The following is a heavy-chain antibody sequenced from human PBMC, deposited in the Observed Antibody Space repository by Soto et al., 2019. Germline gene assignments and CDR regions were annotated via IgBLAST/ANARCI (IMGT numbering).Heavy chain of an antibody. V-gene: IGHV1-18*01. D-gene: IGHD2-2*01. Sequence: QVQLVQSGAEVKKPGASVKVSCKASGYTFTSYGISWVRQAPGQGLEWMGWISGYNGNTNNAQKLQGRATMTTDTSRSTAYMELRSLRSDDTAVYYCSRGRGDIVVVPAASPYYYYGMDVWGQGTTVTVSS. CDR2: ISGYNGNT. CDR1: GYTFTSYG. J-gene: IGHJ6*02. CDR3: SRGRGDIVVVPAASPYYYYGMDV.